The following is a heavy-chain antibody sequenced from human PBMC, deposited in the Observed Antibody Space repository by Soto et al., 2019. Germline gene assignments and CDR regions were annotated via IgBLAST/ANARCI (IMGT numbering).Heavy chain of an antibody. CDR1: GYSISSTKW. J-gene: IGHJ4*02. CDR3: ARRWGPTFDF. D-gene: IGHD1-26*01. Sequence: SETLSLTCAVSGYSISSTKWWGWIRQPPGKGLEWIGYISYSGSTNYNPSLKSRVTISVDTSKNQFSLKLSSVTAADTAVYYCARRWGPTFDFWGQGTLVTVSS. V-gene: IGHV4-28*01. CDR2: ISYSGST.